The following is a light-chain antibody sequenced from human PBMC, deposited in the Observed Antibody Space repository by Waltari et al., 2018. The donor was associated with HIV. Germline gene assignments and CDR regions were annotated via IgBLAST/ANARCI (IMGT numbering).Light chain of an antibody. CDR3: AAWDDSLSAVL. J-gene: IGLJ3*02. CDR2: RSN. Sequence: QSVLTQPPSASGTPGQRVTISCSGGSSNIGNNYVYWYQPVPGTAPKLLIYRSNERPSGVPDRFSGSKSGTSASLAISGLRSEDEADYFCAAWDDSLSAVLFGGGTKLTAL. V-gene: IGLV1-47*01. CDR1: SSNIGNNY.